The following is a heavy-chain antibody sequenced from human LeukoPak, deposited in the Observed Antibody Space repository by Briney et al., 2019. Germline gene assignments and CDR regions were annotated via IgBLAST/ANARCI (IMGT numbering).Heavy chain of an antibody. D-gene: IGHD6-6*01. Sequence: PSETLSLTCAVYGGSFSGYYWSWIRQPPGKGLEWIGEINHSGSTNYNPSLKSRVTISVDTSKNQFFLKLSSVTAADTAVYYCVKSGLKYSSSSFLDYWGQGTLVTVSS. J-gene: IGHJ4*02. CDR3: VKSGLKYSSSSFLDY. CDR2: INHSGST. V-gene: IGHV4-34*01. CDR1: GGSFSGYY.